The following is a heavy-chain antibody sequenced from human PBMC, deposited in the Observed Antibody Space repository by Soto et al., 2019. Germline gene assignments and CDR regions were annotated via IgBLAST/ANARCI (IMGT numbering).Heavy chain of an antibody. CDR2: MSAYNGNT. CDR1: GYTFTSYG. V-gene: IGHV1-18*01. D-gene: IGHD6-13*01. Sequence: ASVKVSCKASGYTFTSYGISWVRQAPGQGLEWMGWMSAYNGNTNYAQKLQGRVTMTTDTSTSTAYMELRSLRSDDTAVYYCASWSSRWYSWFEPWGQGTLVTVSS. CDR3: ASWSSRWYSWFEP. J-gene: IGHJ5*02.